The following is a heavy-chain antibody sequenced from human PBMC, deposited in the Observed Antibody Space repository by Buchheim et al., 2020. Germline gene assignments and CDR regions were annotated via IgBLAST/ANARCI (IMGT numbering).Heavy chain of an antibody. CDR2: IYYSGST. J-gene: IGHJ4*02. Sequence: QVQLQESGPGLVKPSQTLSLTCTVSGGSISSGDYYWSWIRQPPGKGLEWIGYIYYSGSTYYNPSLKSRVTIAVDTSKKQFSLKLSSVTAADTAVYYCASEPPLRDYDSSGYYNWGQGTL. CDR1: GGSISSGDYY. V-gene: IGHV4-30-4*01. D-gene: IGHD3-22*01. CDR3: ASEPPLRDYDSSGYYN.